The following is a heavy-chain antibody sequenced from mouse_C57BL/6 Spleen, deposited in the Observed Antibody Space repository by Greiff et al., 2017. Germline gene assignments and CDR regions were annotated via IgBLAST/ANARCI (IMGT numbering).Heavy chain of an antibody. V-gene: IGHV14-4*01. CDR3: TTGRYYFDY. CDR2: IDPENGDT. Sequence: LQQSGAELVRPGASVKLSCTASGFNIKDDYMHWVKQRPEQGLEWIGWIDPENGDTEYASKFQGKATITADTSSNTAYLQLSSLTSEDTAVYYCTTGRYYFDYWGQGTTLTVSS. J-gene: IGHJ2*01. D-gene: IGHD6-1*01. CDR1: GFNIKDDY.